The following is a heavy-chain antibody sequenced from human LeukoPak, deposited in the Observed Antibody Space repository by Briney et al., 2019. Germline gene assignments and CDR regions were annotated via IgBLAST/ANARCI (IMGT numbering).Heavy chain of an antibody. V-gene: IGHV3-30*02. D-gene: IGHD6-19*01. J-gene: IGHJ4*02. Sequence: GGSLRLSCAASGFTFSSYGMHWVRQAPGKGLEWVAFIRYDGSNKYYADSVKGRFTISRDNSKNTLYLQMNSLRAEDTAVYYCARDFSSGWPLSWADYFDYWGQGTLVTVSS. CDR2: IRYDGSNK. CDR1: GFTFSSYG. CDR3: ARDFSSGWPLSWADYFDY.